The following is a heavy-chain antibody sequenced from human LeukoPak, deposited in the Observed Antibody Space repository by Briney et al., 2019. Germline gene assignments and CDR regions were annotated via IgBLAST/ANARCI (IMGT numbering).Heavy chain of an antibody. V-gene: IGHV4-39*01. CDR2: LYYSGST. Sequence: SETLSLTCTVSGGSISSSTYYWGWIRQPPGKGLEWIGNLYYSGSTYYNPSLKSRVTISVDTSKSQFSLKLSSVTAADTAVYYCARQAISGYDPPPFDSWGQGTLVTVSS. CDR1: GGSISSSTYY. J-gene: IGHJ4*02. CDR3: ARQAISGYDPPPFDS. D-gene: IGHD5-12*01.